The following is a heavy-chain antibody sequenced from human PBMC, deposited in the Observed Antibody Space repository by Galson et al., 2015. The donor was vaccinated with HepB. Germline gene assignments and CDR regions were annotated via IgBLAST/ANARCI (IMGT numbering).Heavy chain of an antibody. CDR3: ARDRSYDFWSGAGYFDY. CDR1: GYTFTSYA. J-gene: IGHJ4*02. V-gene: IGHV1-3*01. Sequence: VSCKASGYTFTSYAMHWVRQAPGQRLEWMGWINAGNGNTKYSQKFQGRVTITRDTSASTAYMELSSLRSEDTAVYYCARDRSYDFWSGAGYFDYWGQGTLVTVSS. CDR2: INAGNGNT. D-gene: IGHD3-3*01.